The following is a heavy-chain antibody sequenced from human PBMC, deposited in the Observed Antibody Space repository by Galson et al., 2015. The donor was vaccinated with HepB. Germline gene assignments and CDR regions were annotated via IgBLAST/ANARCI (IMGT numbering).Heavy chain of an antibody. CDR2: IRSKAYGGTT. CDR3: TREDYYYYYMDV. J-gene: IGHJ6*03. Sequence: SLRLSCAASRFTFGDYAMSWFRQAPGKGLEWVGFIRSKAYGGTTQYAASVKGRFTISRDDSKSIAYLQMNSLKTEDTAVYDFTREDYYYYYMDVWGKGTTVTVSS. V-gene: IGHV3-49*03. CDR1: RFTFGDYA.